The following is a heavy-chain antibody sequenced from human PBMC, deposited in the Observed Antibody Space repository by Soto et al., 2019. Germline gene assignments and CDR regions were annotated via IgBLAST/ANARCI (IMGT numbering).Heavy chain of an antibody. CDR1: GGTFSSYT. CDR2: IIPVLGIA. Sequence: QVQLVQSGAEVKKPGSSVKVSCKASGGTFSSYTISWVRQAPGQGLEWMGRIIPVLGIAKYAQNFQDRVTITADEFTTTAYMALSSLRSEDTAVYYCARDRTGGDGNWFDPWGQGTLVTVSS. D-gene: IGHD2-21*02. CDR3: ARDRTGGDGNWFDP. J-gene: IGHJ5*02. V-gene: IGHV1-69*08.